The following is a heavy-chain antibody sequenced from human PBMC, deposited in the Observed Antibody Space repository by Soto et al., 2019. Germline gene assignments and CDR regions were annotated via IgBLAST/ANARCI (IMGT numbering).Heavy chain of an antibody. D-gene: IGHD6-6*01. CDR2: IYYSGTT. Sequence: SETLSLTCAVSGGSISSSNWWSWVRQPPGKGLEWIGSIYYSGTTYYNPSLKSRVTISVDRSKNQFSLKLSSVTAADTAVYYCARERPDGARLDPWGQGTLVTVSS. V-gene: IGHV4-4*02. CDR1: GGSISSSNW. CDR3: ARERPDGARLDP. J-gene: IGHJ5*02.